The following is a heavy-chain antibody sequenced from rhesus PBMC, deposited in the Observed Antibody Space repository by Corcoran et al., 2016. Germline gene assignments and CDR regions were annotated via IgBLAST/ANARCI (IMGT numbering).Heavy chain of an antibody. V-gene: IGHV4S14*01. CDR3: ASSLGAY. Sequence: QVQLQESGPGLVKPSETLSLTCAVSGGSISVYHYWSWIRQPPGKGLGWIGSINGSGGSNYLNPSLKSRVTLSVDTSKKQFSLKLSSVTAADTAVYYCASSLGAYWGQGVLVTVSS. J-gene: IGHJ4*01. D-gene: IGHD1-44*02. CDR2: INGSGGSN. CDR1: GGSISVYHY.